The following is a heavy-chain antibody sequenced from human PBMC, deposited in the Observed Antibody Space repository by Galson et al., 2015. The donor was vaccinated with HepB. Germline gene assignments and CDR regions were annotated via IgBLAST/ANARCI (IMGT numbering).Heavy chain of an antibody. CDR2: ISTSSNTI. Sequence: SLRPSCAASGFTFSSYSFNWVRQAPGKGLEWISYISTSSNTIYYANSVKGRFTISRDNAKNSLYLQMNSLRAEDTAVYYCARRHGDAEGSFDYWVQGTLVTVSS. CDR3: ARRHGDAEGSFDY. D-gene: IGHD4-17*01. J-gene: IGHJ4*02. CDR1: GFTFSSYS. V-gene: IGHV3-48*01.